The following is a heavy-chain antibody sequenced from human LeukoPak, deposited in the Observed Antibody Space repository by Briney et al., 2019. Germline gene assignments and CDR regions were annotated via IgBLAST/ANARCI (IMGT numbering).Heavy chain of an antibody. CDR2: IIPILGIA. CDR3: AREKGRVWFGELSAFDI. Sequence: ASVKVSCKASGGTFSSYAISWVRQAPGQGLEWMGRIIPILGIANYAQKFQGRVTITADKSTSTAYMELSSLRSDDTAVYYCAREKGRVWFGELSAFDIWGQGTMVTVSS. J-gene: IGHJ3*02. D-gene: IGHD3-10*01. V-gene: IGHV1-69*04. CDR1: GGTFSSYA.